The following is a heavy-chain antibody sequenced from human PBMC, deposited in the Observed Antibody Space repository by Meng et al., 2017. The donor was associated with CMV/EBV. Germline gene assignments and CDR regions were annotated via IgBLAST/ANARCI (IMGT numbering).Heavy chain of an antibody. D-gene: IGHD3-3*01. CDR1: GYTFHSYD. CDR2: MNPNSGNT. CDR3: ARGPRGVVH. Sequence: KVACKDSGYTFHSYDINWVRQATGQGLEWMGWMNPNSGNTGYAQKFQGRVTMTRNTSISTAYMELSNLRSEDTAVYYCARGPRGVVHWGQGTLVTVSS. V-gene: IGHV1-8*01. J-gene: IGHJ4*02.